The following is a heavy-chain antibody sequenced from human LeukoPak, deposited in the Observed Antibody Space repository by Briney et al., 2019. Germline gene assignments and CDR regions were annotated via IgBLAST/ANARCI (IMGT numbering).Heavy chain of an antibody. V-gene: IGHV1-8*03. D-gene: IGHD6-13*01. J-gene: IGHJ4*02. Sequence: RASVKVSCKASGCTFTSYDINWVRQATGQGLEWMGWMNPNSGNTGYAQKFQGRVTITRNTSISTAYMELSSLRSEDTAVYYCARVYKQLAPDYWGQGTLVSVSS. CDR2: MNPNSGNT. CDR1: GCTFTSYD. CDR3: ARVYKQLAPDY.